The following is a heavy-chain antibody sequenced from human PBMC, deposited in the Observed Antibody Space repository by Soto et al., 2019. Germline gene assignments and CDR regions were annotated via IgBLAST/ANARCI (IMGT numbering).Heavy chain of an antibody. J-gene: IGHJ6*02. CDR3: ARVSVNYGSGSYDV. CDR1: EFTFSSYW. V-gene: IGHV3-74*01. D-gene: IGHD3-10*01. CDR2: INSDGSGT. Sequence: EVQLVESGGGLVQPGGSLRLSCAASEFTFSSYWMHWVRQAPGKGLMWVSRINSDGSGTSYADSVKGRFTISRDNAKNTLYLQMNSLRVEDTAVYYCARVSVNYGSGSYDVWGQVTTVTVSS.